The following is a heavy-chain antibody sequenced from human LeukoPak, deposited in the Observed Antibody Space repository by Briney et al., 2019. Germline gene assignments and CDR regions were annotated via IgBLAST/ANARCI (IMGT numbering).Heavy chain of an antibody. CDR3: ARETQYYYDSSGYYGEWGY. CDR2: IIPIFGTA. Sequence: GSSVKVSCKASGGTFSSYAISRVRQAPGQGLEWMGGIIPIFGTANYAQKFQGRVTITADESTSTAYMELSSLRSEDTAVYYCARETQYYYDSSGYYGEWGYWGQGTLVTVSS. D-gene: IGHD3-22*01. CDR1: GGTFSSYA. V-gene: IGHV1-69*01. J-gene: IGHJ4*02.